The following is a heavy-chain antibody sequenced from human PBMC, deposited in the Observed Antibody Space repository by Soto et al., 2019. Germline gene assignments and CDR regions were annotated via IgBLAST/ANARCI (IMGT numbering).Heavy chain of an antibody. CDR2: ISGSGVST. J-gene: IGHJ2*01. V-gene: IGHV3-23*01. Sequence: GGSLRLSCAACGFTFSSYSISWVRQAPWKGLEWVSAISGSGVSTYYADSVKGRFTISRDNSKNTLYLQMNSLRAEDTAVYYCQKVKRDIVVVVAAPGWYFDLWGRGTLVTVSS. D-gene: IGHD2-15*01. CDR3: QKVKRDIVVVVAAPGWYFDL. CDR1: GFTFSSYS.